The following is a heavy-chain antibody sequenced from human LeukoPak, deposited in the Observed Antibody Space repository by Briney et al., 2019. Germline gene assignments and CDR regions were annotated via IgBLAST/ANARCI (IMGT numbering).Heavy chain of an antibody. D-gene: IGHD1-26*01. Sequence: SETLSLTCTVSGGSIRSYYWSWIRQPAGKGLEWVGRIYTSGSTNYNPSLKSRVTMSVDTSKNQFSLKLSSVTAADTAVYYCARSGELPSDAFDIWGQGTMVTVSS. J-gene: IGHJ3*02. CDR1: GGSIRSYY. CDR2: IYTSGST. V-gene: IGHV4-4*07. CDR3: ARSGELPSDAFDI.